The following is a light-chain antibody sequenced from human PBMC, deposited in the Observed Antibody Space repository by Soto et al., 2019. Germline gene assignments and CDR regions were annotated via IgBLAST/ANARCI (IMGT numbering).Light chain of an antibody. Sequence: IQLTQSASALSALVRDRVTITCRASQGISSFLAWYKQTPGKAPKLLIYAASTLQSGVPSRFRGSGSGTDFTLTISSLKPEDFATYFCQQLNSYPITFGQGTRLEI. V-gene: IGKV1-9*01. J-gene: IGKJ5*01. CDR1: QGISSF. CDR2: AAS. CDR3: QQLNSYPIT.